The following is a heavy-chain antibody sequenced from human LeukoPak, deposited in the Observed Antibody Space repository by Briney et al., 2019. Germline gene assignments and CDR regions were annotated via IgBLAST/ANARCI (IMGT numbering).Heavy chain of an antibody. Sequence: GGSLRLSCAASGFTFSSYAMHWVRQAPGKGLEWVAVISYDGSNKYYADSVKGRFTISRDNSENTLYLQMNSLRAEDTAVYYCARDPGVYGGKVPDFDYWGQGTLVTVSS. CDR3: ARDPGVYGGKVPDFDY. CDR1: GFTFSSYA. CDR2: ISYDGSNK. J-gene: IGHJ4*02. V-gene: IGHV3-30*04. D-gene: IGHD4-23*01.